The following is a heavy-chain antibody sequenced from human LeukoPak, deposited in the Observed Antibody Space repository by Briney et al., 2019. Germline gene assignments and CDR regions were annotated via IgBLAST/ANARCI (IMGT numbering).Heavy chain of an antibody. V-gene: IGHV3-72*01. CDR1: GFIFCDHY. Sequence: VTLSCAASGFIFCDHYIVWLPPAPGKGLEWVGRSTDKGNRYTTAYAASVRGRFTISRDDSKRSVYLQMNILKSESTAVYYCTRLGKAPRDFDSWGKGTLVTVSS. D-gene: IGHD3-10*01. CDR3: TRLGKAPRDFDS. J-gene: IGHJ4*02. CDR2: STDKGNRYTT.